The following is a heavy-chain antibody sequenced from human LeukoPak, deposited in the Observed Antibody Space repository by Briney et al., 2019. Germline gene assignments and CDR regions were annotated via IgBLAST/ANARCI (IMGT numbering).Heavy chain of an antibody. CDR1: GYTFTSYG. Sequence: ASVKVSCKASGYTFTSYGISWVRQAPGQGLEWMGWINPNSGGTNYAQKFQGRVTMTRDTSISTAYMELSRLRSDDTAVYYCARTKPGIAVAGSPHRWFDPWGQGTLVTVSS. V-gene: IGHV1-2*02. CDR3: ARTKPGIAVAGSPHRWFDP. D-gene: IGHD6-19*01. J-gene: IGHJ5*02. CDR2: INPNSGGT.